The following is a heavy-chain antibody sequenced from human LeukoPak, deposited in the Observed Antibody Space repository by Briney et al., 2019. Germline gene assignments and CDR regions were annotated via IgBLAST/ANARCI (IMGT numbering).Heavy chain of an antibody. J-gene: IGHJ3*02. Sequence: ASVRVSCKASGYTFTTYDINWVRQAPGQGLEWMGWIGVNSGDTGYARKFQGRVTISRDTSISTVYMEMSSLRSDDSAVYYCARDYIRRGTIFGTREDAFDIWGQGTMVTVSS. CDR3: ARDYIRRGTIFGTREDAFDI. D-gene: IGHD3-3*01. CDR1: GYTFTTYD. V-gene: IGHV1-8*03. CDR2: IGVNSGDT.